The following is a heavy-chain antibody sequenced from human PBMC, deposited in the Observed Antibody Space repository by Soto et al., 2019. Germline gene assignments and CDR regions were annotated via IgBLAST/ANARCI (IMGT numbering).Heavy chain of an antibody. J-gene: IGHJ5*02. D-gene: IGHD6-13*01. Sequence: QVQVQASGPGLVKPSETLSLTCTVSGGSIRNHYWSWIRQSPGKGLEWIANIYHSGTTNYNLSLKGRVTISIDSSKNQVSLNLNSVTAADSAVYYCARGGYRTLAWFDPWGQGTLVTVSS. V-gene: IGHV4-59*11. CDR1: GGSIRNHY. CDR2: IYHSGTT. CDR3: ARGGYRTLAWFDP.